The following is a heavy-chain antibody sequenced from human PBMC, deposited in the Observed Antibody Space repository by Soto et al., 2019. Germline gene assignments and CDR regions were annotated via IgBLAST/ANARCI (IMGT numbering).Heavy chain of an antibody. Sequence: PGGSLRLSCAASGFTFSGYAMSWVRQAPGKGLEWVSSISTSGGSTYYADSVKGRFTLSRDNSKNTLYLQMNSLRAEDTAVYYCAKDRVSSIWGSLDYWGQGTLVTVSS. V-gene: IGHV3-23*01. J-gene: IGHJ4*02. CDR3: AKDRVSSIWGSLDY. CDR2: ISTSGGST. CDR1: GFTFSGYA. D-gene: IGHD3-16*01.